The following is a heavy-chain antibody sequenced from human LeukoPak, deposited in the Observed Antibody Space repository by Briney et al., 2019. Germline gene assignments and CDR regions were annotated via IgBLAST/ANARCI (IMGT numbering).Heavy chain of an antibody. CDR2: IKAKIDGGTT. D-gene: IGHD6-13*01. CDR3: TTSIGSSSP. V-gene: IGHV3-15*01. Sequence: GGSLRLSCAASGFTFSSYSMNWVRQAPGKGLEWLGRIKAKIDGGTTDYAAPVKGRFTISRDDSKNTLYLQMNSLKTEDTAIYYCTTSIGSSSPWGQGTLVTVSS. CDR1: GFTFSSYS. J-gene: IGHJ5*02.